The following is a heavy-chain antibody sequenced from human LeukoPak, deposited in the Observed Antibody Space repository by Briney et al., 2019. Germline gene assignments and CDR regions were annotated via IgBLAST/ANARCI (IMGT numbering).Heavy chain of an antibody. J-gene: IGHJ6*03. Sequence: ASVKVSCKASGYTFTSYDINWVRQATGQGLEWMGWMNPNSGNTGYAQKFQVRVTMTRNTSISTAYMELSSLRSEDTAVYYCARGGSGSYYGFYYYYYMDVWGKGTTVTVSS. CDR1: GYTFTSYD. V-gene: IGHV1-8*01. CDR3: ARGGSGSYYGFYYYYYMDV. D-gene: IGHD3-10*01. CDR2: MNPNSGNT.